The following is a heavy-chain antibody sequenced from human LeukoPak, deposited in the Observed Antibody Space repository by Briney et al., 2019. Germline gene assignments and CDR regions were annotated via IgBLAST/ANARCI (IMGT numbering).Heavy chain of an antibody. Sequence: GASVKVSCKASGYTFTAYYIHWVRQAPGQGLEWMGWINPNSGGTNYAQKFQGRVTMTRDTSISTAYMELSRLRSDDTAVYYCARVAARLGYYYYYYMDVWGKGTTVTVSS. J-gene: IGHJ6*03. CDR3: ARVAARLGYYYYYYMDV. V-gene: IGHV1-2*02. D-gene: IGHD6-6*01. CDR1: GYTFTAYY. CDR2: INPNSGGT.